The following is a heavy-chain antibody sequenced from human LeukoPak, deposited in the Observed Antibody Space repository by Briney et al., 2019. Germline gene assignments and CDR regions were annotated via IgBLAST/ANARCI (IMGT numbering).Heavy chain of an antibody. V-gene: IGHV1-2*02. D-gene: IGHD3-10*01. CDR3: ARDLKGPYYGSGSPIDY. Sequence: ASVKVSCKASGYTFTGYYMHWVRQAPGQGLEWMGWINPNSGGTNYAQKFQGRVTMTRDTSISTAYMELRSLRSDDTAVYYCARDLKGPYYGSGSPIDYWGQGTLVTVSS. CDR1: GYTFTGYY. CDR2: INPNSGGT. J-gene: IGHJ4*02.